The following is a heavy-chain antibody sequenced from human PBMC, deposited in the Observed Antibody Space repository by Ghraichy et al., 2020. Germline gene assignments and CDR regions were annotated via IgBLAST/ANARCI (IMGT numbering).Heavy chain of an antibody. CDR3: AKDHLVGATGGSYFDY. V-gene: IGHV3-30*02. CDR2: IRYDGNNK. J-gene: IGHJ4*02. Sequence: LSLTCAASGFTFSSYSMHWVRQAPGKGLEWVAFIRYDGNNKYYADSVKGRFTISRDNSKNTLYLQMNSLRAEDTALYYCAKDHLVGATGGSYFDYWGQGTLVTVSS. CDR1: GFTFSSYS. D-gene: IGHD1-26*01.